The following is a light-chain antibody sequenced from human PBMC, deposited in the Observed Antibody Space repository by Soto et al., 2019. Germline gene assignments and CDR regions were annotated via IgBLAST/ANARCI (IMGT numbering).Light chain of an antibody. CDR2: EVS. CDR3: SSFTTTSTVL. V-gene: IGLV2-14*01. J-gene: IGLJ2*01. Sequence: QSALTQPASVSGSLGQSITISCTGTSSDIGAYNYVSWYQHHPGKAPKVMIFEVSMRPSGVSNRFSGSKSGNMASLTISGLQAEDEGDYYCSSFTTTSTVLLGGGTKVTVL. CDR1: SSDIGAYNY.